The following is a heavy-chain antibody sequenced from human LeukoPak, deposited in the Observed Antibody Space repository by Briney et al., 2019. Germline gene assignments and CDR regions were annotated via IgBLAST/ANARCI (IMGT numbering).Heavy chain of an antibody. J-gene: IGHJ3*02. CDR1: GGTFSSYA. CDR2: IIPIFGTA. CDR3: ARSRIAAHAFDI. D-gene: IGHD6-13*01. Sequence: ASVKVSCKSSGGTFSSYAISWVRQAPGQGLAWMGGIIPIFGTANYAQKFQGRVTITADESTSTAYMELSSLRSEDTAVYYCARSRIAAHAFDIWGEGTMVTVSS. V-gene: IGHV1-69*13.